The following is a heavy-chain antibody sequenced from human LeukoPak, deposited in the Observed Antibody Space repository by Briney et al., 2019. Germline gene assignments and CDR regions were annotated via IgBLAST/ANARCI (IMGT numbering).Heavy chain of an antibody. V-gene: IGHV4-39*01. CDR2: IYYSGIT. CDR1: GGSISSSSYY. J-gene: IGHJ4*02. D-gene: IGHD5-18*01. Sequence: TSETLSLXCTVSGGSISSSSYYWGWTRQPPGKGLEWIGSIYYSGITYYNPSLKSRVTISVDTSKNQFSLKLSSVTAADTAVYYCARRWIQPEEYYFDYWGQGTLVTVSS. CDR3: ARRWIQPEEYYFDY.